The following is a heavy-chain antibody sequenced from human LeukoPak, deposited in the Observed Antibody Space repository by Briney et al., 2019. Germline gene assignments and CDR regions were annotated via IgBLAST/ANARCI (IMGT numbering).Heavy chain of an antibody. J-gene: IGHJ4*02. CDR2: IIPIFGTA. D-gene: IGHD3-10*01. CDR3: ATYYYGSGSYYRANYFDY. V-gene: IGHV1-69*06. CDR1: GGTFSSYA. Sequence: SVKVSCKASGGTFSSYAISWVRQAPGQGLEWMGGIIPIFGTANYAQKFQGRVTITADKSTSTAYMELSSLRSEDTAVYYCATYYYGSGSYYRANYFDYWGQGTLVTVSS.